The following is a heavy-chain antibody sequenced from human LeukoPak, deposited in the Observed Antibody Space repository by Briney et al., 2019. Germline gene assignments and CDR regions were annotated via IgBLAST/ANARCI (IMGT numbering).Heavy chain of an antibody. CDR1: GCSVSGNF. Sequence: GGSLRLSCTASGCSVSGNFMTWVRQAPGKGLEWISFIYAGGTTSYADSVKGRFTLSRNNSKNTIYLQLNSLRVEDTAVYYCARGRSRSSSGWYFDYWGQGTLVTVSS. D-gene: IGHD3-22*01. CDR2: IYAGGTT. J-gene: IGHJ4*02. CDR3: ARGRSRSSSGWYFDY. V-gene: IGHV3-53*01.